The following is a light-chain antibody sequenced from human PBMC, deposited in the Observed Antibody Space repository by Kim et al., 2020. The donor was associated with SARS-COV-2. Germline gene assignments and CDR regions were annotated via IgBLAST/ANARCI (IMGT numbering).Light chain of an antibody. J-gene: IGKJ4*01. CDR3: KQYSHWPLT. CDR2: GAS. Sequence: EIVMTQSPATLSVSPGERATLSCRASQGVSSNLAWYQQKPGQAPRLLIYGASTRATGIPGRFSGSGSGTEFTLTISSLQSEDFAVYYCKQYSHWPLTFGGRTKVDIK. CDR1: QGVSSN. V-gene: IGKV3-15*01.